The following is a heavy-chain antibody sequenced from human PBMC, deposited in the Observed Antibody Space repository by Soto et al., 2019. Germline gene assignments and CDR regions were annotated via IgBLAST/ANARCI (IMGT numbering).Heavy chain of an antibody. CDR1: GGSFSGYY. Sequence: SETLSLTCAVYGGSFSGYYWSWIRQPPGKGLEWIGEINHSGSTNYNPSLKSRVTISVHTSKNQCSLKLSSVTAADTAVYYCARGPSSLSITMVRGVRLQGYYFDYWGQGTLVTVSS. CDR2: INHSGST. J-gene: IGHJ4*02. CDR3: ARGPSSLSITMVRGVRLQGYYFDY. V-gene: IGHV4-34*01. D-gene: IGHD3-10*01.